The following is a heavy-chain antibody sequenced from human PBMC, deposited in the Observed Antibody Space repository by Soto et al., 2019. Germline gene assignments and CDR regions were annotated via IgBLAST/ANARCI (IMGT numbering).Heavy chain of an antibody. CDR2: ISGSGGST. Sequence: EVQLLESGGGLVQPGGSLRLSCAASGFTFSSYAMSXVRQAPGKGLEWVSAISGSGGSTYYADSVKGRFTISRDNSKNTLYLQMNSLRAEDTAVYYCAKDHRYSSGWANFDYWGQGTLVTVSS. CDR3: AKDHRYSSGWANFDY. J-gene: IGHJ4*02. CDR1: GFTFSSYA. V-gene: IGHV3-23*01. D-gene: IGHD6-19*01.